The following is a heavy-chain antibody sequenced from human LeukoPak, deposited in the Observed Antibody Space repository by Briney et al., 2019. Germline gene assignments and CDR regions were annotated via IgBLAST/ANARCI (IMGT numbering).Heavy chain of an antibody. CDR1: GFTFSNYG. D-gene: IGHD3-10*01. V-gene: IGHV3-33*01. CDR2: IWYDGSNN. Sequence: GGSLRLSCAASGFTFSNYGMHWVRQAPGKGLEWVALIWYDGSNNCYADSVKGRFKISRDNSKNTLYLQMNSLRAEDTAMYYCARGRNMVRGVQYHFDYWGQGTLVTVSS. J-gene: IGHJ4*02. CDR3: ARGRNMVRGVQYHFDY.